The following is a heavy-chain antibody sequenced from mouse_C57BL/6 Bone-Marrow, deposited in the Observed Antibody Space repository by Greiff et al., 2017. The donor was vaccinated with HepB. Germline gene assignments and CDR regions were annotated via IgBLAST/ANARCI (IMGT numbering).Heavy chain of an antibody. V-gene: IGHV1-81*01. J-gene: IGHJ2*01. D-gene: IGHD1-1*01. Sequence: VKLMESGAELARPGASVKLSCKASGYTFTSYGISWVKQRTGQGLEWIGEIYPRSGNTYYNEKFKGKATLTADKSSSTAYMELRSLTSEDSAVYFGARRRAYGSSYDFDYWGQGTTLTVSS. CDR3: ARRRAYGSSYDFDY. CDR2: IYPRSGNT. CDR1: GYTFTSYG.